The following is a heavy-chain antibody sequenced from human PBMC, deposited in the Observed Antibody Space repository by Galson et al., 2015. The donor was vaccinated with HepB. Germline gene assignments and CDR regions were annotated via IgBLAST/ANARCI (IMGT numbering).Heavy chain of an antibody. CDR2: INHHGTT. V-gene: IGHV4-34*01. CDR3: ARVQVRGFFKLYYDGLDV. CDR1: GGSFRDYY. Sequence: ETLSLTCAVYGGSFRDYYWSWIRQTPGKRLEWIGEINHHGTTKYNASLKSRVTISIDTRKSQFSLKMRSVTAADTAVYYCARVQVRGFFKLYYDGLDVWGQGTRVIVSS. J-gene: IGHJ6*02. D-gene: IGHD3-10*01.